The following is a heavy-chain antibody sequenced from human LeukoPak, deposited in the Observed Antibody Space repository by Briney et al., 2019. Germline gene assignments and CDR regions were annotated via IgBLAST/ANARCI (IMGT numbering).Heavy chain of an antibody. D-gene: IGHD3-22*01. J-gene: IGHJ3*02. Sequence: SVKVSCKASGGTFSSYAISWVRQAPGQGLEWMGGIIPIFGTANYAQKFQGRVTITTDESTSTAYMELSSLRSEDTAVYYCARDGDYYDSSGFNDTFDIWGQGTMVTVSS. V-gene: IGHV1-69*05. CDR2: IIPIFGTA. CDR3: ARDGDYYDSSGFNDTFDI. CDR1: GGTFSSYA.